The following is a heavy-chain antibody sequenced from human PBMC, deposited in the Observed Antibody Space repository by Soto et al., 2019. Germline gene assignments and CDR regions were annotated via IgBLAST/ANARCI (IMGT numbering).Heavy chain of an antibody. CDR1: GFTFSSYG. Sequence: QVQLVESGGGVVQPGRSLRLSCAASGFTFSSYGMHWVRQAPGKGLEWVAVIWSDGSNKYYADSVKGRFTISRDNSKNTLYLQMNSLRAEDTAVYYCARSLRGTVGFDIWGQGTMVTVSS. V-gene: IGHV3-33*01. CDR3: ARSLRGTVGFDI. CDR2: IWSDGSNK. J-gene: IGHJ3*02.